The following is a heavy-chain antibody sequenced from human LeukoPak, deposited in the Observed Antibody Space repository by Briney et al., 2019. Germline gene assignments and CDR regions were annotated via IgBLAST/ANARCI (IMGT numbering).Heavy chain of an antibody. CDR2: ISSSSSYI. Sequence: GGSLRLSCAASGFTFSSYSMNWVRQAPGKGLEWVSSISSSSSYIYYADSVKGRFTISRDNAKNSLYLQMNSLRAEDTAVYCCARVSGYSYGYSYFDYWGQGTLVTVSS. J-gene: IGHJ4*02. V-gene: IGHV3-21*01. CDR1: GFTFSSYS. CDR3: ARVSGYSYGYSYFDY. D-gene: IGHD5-18*01.